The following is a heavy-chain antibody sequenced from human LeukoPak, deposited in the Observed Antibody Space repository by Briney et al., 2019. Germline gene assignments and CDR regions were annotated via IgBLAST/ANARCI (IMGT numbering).Heavy chain of an antibody. D-gene: IGHD5-18*01. CDR1: GGSISSSSYY. Sequence: SETLSLTCTVSGGSISSSSYYWGWIRQPPGKGLEWIGSIYYSGSTYYNPSLKSRVTISVDTSKNQFSLKLSSVTAADTAVYYCARGGVDTAMVDNWFDPWGQGTLVTVSS. J-gene: IGHJ5*02. CDR2: IYYSGST. CDR3: ARGGVDTAMVDNWFDP. V-gene: IGHV4-39*07.